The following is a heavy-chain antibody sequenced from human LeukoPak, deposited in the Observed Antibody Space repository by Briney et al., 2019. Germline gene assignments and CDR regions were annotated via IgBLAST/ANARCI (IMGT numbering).Heavy chain of an antibody. CDR3: ARRDIVVVVSASDY. J-gene: IGHJ4*02. CDR2: ITASGDRT. Sequence: GGSLRLSCAASGFTFSSYGMHWVRQAPGKGLEWVSGITASGDRTFYGASVRGRFTVSRDNSKNMVYLQMNSLRVDDTAVYYCARRDIVVVVSASDYWGQGTLVTVSS. D-gene: IGHD2-15*01. V-gene: IGHV3-23*01. CDR1: GFTFSSYG.